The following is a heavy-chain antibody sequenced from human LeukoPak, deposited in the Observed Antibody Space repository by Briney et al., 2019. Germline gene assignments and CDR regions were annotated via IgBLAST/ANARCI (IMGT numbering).Heavy chain of an antibody. CDR1: GFTFSSYA. Sequence: GGSLRLSCAASGFTFSSYAMSWVRQAPGKGLEWVSAISGSGGSTYYADSVKGRFTISRDNSKNTLYLQMNSLRAEDTAVYYCAKDHEGHYYGSGSEYYFDYWGQGTLVTVSS. D-gene: IGHD3-10*01. CDR2: ISGSGGST. V-gene: IGHV3-23*01. J-gene: IGHJ4*02. CDR3: AKDHEGHYYGSGSEYYFDY.